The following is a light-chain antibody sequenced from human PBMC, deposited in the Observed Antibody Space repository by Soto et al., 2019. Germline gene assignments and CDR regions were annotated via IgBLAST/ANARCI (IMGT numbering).Light chain of an antibody. CDR1: QGISSY. CDR3: PQYYSYPRT. V-gene: IGKV1-8*01. Sequence: AIRMTQSPSSLSASTGDRVTITCRASQGISSYLAWYQQKPGKAPKLLIYAASTLQSGVPSRFSGSGSGTDFTLTISCLQSEDFATYYCPQYYSYPRTFGQGTKVDIK. CDR2: AAS. J-gene: IGKJ1*01.